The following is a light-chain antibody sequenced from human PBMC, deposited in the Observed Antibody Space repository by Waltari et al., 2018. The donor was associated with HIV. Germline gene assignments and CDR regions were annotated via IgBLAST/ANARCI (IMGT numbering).Light chain of an antibody. CDR1: SNNVGNQG. Sequence: QAGLTQSPSVSKGLRQTATLTCTGNSNNVGNQGATWLQQHQGHPPKLLSYRNNNRPSGISERFSASRSGNTASLTITGLQPEDEADYFCSAWDRSLSVVVFGGGTTLTVL. CDR3: SAWDRSLSVVV. V-gene: IGLV10-54*04. CDR2: RNN. J-gene: IGLJ2*01.